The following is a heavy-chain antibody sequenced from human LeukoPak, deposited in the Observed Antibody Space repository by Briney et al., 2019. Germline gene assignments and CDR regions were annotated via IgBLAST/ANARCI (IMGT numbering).Heavy chain of an antibody. V-gene: IGHV3-23*01. CDR2: ITTSGGNT. Sequence: GGSLRLSCAASGXAFSSCGMSWVRQAPGKGLEWVSAITTSGGNTYYAASVKGRFTISRDNSKNTLYLQMNSLRGEDTAVYYCAKVYYSNFLIYYYYCMDVWGQGTTVTVSS. CDR1: GXAFSSCG. CDR3: AKVYYSNFLIYYYYCMDV. D-gene: IGHD4-11*01. J-gene: IGHJ6*02.